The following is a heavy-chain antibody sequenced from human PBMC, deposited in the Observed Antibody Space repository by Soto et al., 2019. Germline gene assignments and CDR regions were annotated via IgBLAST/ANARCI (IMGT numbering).Heavy chain of an antibody. CDR2: IYYSGST. Sequence: SETLSLTCSVSGGSISSSSYYWSWIRQPPGKGLEWIGYIYYSGSTNYNPSLKSRVTISVDTSKNQFSLKLSSVTAADTAVYYCARGNRGTIFGVPISLWFDPWGQGTLVTVSS. CDR3: ARGNRGTIFGVPISLWFDP. V-gene: IGHV4-61*01. D-gene: IGHD3-3*01. J-gene: IGHJ5*02. CDR1: GGSISSSSYY.